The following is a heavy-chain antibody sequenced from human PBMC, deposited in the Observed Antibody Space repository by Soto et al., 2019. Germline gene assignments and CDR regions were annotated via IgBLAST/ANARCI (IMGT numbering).Heavy chain of an antibody. D-gene: IGHD2-15*01. Sequence: QVQLVQSGTEVKKPGSSVKVSCKASGGSLSTNPISWVRQAPGQGLEWMGGTGSGTGPGNHAQKFQSRLTVTADQCSMTVYMELSHLPSEDTALVYCARRDSGSIYRFYGTWGQGILVSVSS. CDR3: ARRDSGSIYRFYGT. CDR1: GGSLSTNP. CDR2: TGSGTGPG. J-gene: IGHJ5*02. V-gene: IGHV1-69*01.